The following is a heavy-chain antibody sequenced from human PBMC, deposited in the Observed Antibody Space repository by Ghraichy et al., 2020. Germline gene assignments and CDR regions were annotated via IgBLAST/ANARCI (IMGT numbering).Heavy chain of an antibody. CDR1: GGSISSYY. V-gene: IGHV4-59*08. D-gene: IGHD6-13*01. Sequence: SETLSLTCTVSGGSISSYYWSWIRQPPGKGLEWIGYIYYSGSTNYNPSLKSRVTISVDTSKNQFSLKLSSVTAADTAVYYCARHAEYSSSWLTYYFDYWGQGTLVTVSS. J-gene: IGHJ4*02. CDR3: ARHAEYSSSWLTYYFDY. CDR2: IYYSGST.